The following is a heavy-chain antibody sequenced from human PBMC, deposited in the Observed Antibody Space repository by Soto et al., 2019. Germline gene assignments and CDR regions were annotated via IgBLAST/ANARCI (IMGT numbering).Heavy chain of an antibody. J-gene: IGHJ6*02. D-gene: IGHD4-17*01. V-gene: IGHV1-46*03. CDR3: ARERTVTTLGHGAGFFYYYGMDV. CDR2: INPSGGST. Sequence: QVQLVQSGAEVKKPGASVKVSCKASGYTFTSYYMHWVRQAPGQGLDWLGIINPSGGSTSYAQKFQGRVTMTRDTSTSTVYMELSSLRSEDTAVYYCARERTVTTLGHGAGFFYYYGMDVWGQGTTVTVSS. CDR1: GYTFTSYY.